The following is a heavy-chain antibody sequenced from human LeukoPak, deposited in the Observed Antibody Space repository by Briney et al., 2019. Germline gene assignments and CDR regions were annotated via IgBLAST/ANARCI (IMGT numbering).Heavy chain of an antibody. D-gene: IGHD6-19*01. CDR3: AREYILYRSGWFLDY. V-gene: IGHV4-30-4*01. Sequence: SQTLSLTCTVSGASISGSNYYWSWIRQPPGKGLEWIGYIYHSGYTYYNPSLNSRLAISVDTSKNQFSLKLTSVTVADTAVYYCAREYILYRSGWFLDYWGQGTVVAVSS. CDR1: GASISGSNYY. J-gene: IGHJ4*02. CDR2: IYHSGYT.